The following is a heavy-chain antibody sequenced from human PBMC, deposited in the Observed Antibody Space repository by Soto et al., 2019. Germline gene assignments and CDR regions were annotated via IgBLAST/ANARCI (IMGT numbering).Heavy chain of an antibody. CDR1: GFTFSSYA. V-gene: IGHV3-23*01. D-gene: IGHD5-12*01. Sequence: GSLRLSCAASGFTFSSYAMSWVRQAPGKGLEWVSAISGSGGSTYYADSVKGRFTISRDNSKNTLYLQMNSLRAEDTAVYYCAKWSYSGYPIFGTKKGHYFDYWGQGTLV. CDR2: ISGSGGST. J-gene: IGHJ4*02. CDR3: AKWSYSGYPIFGTKKGHYFDY.